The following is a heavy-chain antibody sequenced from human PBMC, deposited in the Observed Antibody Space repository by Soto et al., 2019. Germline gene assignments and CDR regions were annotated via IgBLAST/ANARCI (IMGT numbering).Heavy chain of an antibody. J-gene: IGHJ3*01. V-gene: IGHV4-4*07. CDR2: IYSAGTT. D-gene: IGHD1-1*01. CDR3: AANWRGAYEGLFDL. CDR1: GGPISGYY. Sequence: QVQLRESGPGLVKPSETLSLTCNVSGGPISGYYWNWVRQPAGKGLEWIGRIYSAGTTDLNPSLNSRVIMSVDTSSNQFSLKLLSVTAADTAVYYCAANWRGAYEGLFDLWGQGTTVTVSS.